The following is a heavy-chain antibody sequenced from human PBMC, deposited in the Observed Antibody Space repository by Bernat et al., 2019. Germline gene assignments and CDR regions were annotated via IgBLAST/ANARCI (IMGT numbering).Heavy chain of an antibody. J-gene: IGHJ4*02. V-gene: IGHV3-7*03. D-gene: IGHD2-21*01. CDR2: IKQDGSEK. Sequence: EVQLVESGGGLVQPGGSLRLSCAASGFTFSSYWMSWVRQAPGKGLEWVANIKQDGSEKYYVDSVKGRFTISRDNAKNSLYLQMNSLRAEDTAVYYFAKDRVISSGRLYFDYWGQGTLVTVSS. CDR1: GFTFSSYW. CDR3: AKDRVISSGRLYFDY.